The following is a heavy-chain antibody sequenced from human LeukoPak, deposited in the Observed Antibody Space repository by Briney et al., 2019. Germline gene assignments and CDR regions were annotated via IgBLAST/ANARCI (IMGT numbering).Heavy chain of an antibody. CDR2: VDPEDGET. CDR1: GYTFTDYY. V-gene: IGHV1-69-2*01. J-gene: IGHJ4*02. D-gene: IGHD3-3*01. CDR3: ATLGVYDTLDY. Sequence: VASVKVSCKASGYTFTDYYMHWVQQAPGKGLEWMGLVDPEDGETIYAEKFQGRVTITADTSTDTAYMELSSLRSEDTAVYYCATLGVYDTLDYWGQGTLVTVSS.